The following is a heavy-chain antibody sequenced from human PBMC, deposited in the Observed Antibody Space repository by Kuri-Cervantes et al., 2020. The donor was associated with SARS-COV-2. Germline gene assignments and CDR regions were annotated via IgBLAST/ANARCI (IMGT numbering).Heavy chain of an antibody. CDR1: GYTFTSYD. V-gene: IGHV1-8*01. CDR3: AREAGLGITGTPGWNWFDP. Sequence: ASVKVSCKAAGYTFTSYDINWVRQATGQGLEWMGWMNPNSGNTGNAQKFQGRVTMTRNTSISTAYMELSSLRSEDTAVYYCAREAGLGITGTPGWNWFDPWGQGTLVTVSS. CDR2: MNPNSGNT. D-gene: IGHD1-7*01. J-gene: IGHJ5*02.